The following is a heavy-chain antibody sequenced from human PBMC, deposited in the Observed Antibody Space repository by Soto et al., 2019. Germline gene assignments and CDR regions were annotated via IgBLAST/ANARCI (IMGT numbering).Heavy chain of an antibody. CDR2: IIPILGIA. Sequence: QVQLVQSGAEVKKPGSSVKVSCKASGGTFSSYTISWVRQAPGQGLEWMGRIIPILGIANYAQKFQGRVTITADKSTSTAYMELSSLRSEDTAVYYCAREPMVRGVINYYYGMDVWGQGTTVTVSS. J-gene: IGHJ6*02. D-gene: IGHD3-10*01. CDR1: GGTFSSYT. V-gene: IGHV1-69*08. CDR3: AREPMVRGVINYYYGMDV.